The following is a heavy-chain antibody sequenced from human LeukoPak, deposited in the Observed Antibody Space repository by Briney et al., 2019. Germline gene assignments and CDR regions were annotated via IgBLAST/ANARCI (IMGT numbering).Heavy chain of an antibody. Sequence: GRSPRLSCAASGLTFSSYGMHWVRQAPGKGLEWVAVIWYDGSNKYYADSAKGRFTISRDNSKNTLYLQMNSLRAEDTAVYYCARDAGYCSGGSCYPGQFDYWGQGTLVTVSS. J-gene: IGHJ4*02. CDR2: IWYDGSNK. CDR1: GLTFSSYG. D-gene: IGHD2-15*01. V-gene: IGHV3-33*01. CDR3: ARDAGYCSGGSCYPGQFDY.